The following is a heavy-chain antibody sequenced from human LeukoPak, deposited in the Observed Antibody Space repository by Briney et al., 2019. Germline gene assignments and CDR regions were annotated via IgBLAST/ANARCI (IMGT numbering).Heavy chain of an antibody. J-gene: IGHJ4*02. V-gene: IGHV4-39*01. Sequence: SETLSLTCAVSGASISSNSHFWGWVRQPPGKGLEWIGSFRYRDNTYSNPSLKSRVTISEDMSKNQFSLKLSSVTATDTAVYYCVRRSRDNSGYYYVDYWGQGTLVTVSS. CDR2: FRYRDNT. D-gene: IGHD3-22*01. CDR1: GASISSNSHF. CDR3: VRRSRDNSGYYYVDY.